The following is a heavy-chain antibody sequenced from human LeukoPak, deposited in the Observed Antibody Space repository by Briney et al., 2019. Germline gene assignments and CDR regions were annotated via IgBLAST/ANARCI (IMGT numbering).Heavy chain of an antibody. J-gene: IGHJ5*02. CDR2: INHSGST. V-gene: IGHV4-34*01. D-gene: IGHD6-19*01. Sequence: SETLSLTCAVYGGSFSGYYWSWIRQPPGKGLEWIGEINHSGSTNYNPSLKSRVTISVDTSKNQFSLKLSSVTAADTAVYYCARRLVWGTAPWFDPWGQGTLVTVSS. CDR3: ARRLVWGTAPWFDP. CDR1: GGSFSGYY.